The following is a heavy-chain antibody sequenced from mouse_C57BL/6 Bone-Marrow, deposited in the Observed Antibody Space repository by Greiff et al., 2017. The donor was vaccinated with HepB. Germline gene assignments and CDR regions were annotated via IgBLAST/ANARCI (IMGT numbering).Heavy chain of an antibody. D-gene: IGHD1-1*01. Sequence: VQLQQSGPELVKPGASVKISCKASGYSFTDYNMNWVKQSNGKSLEWIGVINPNYGTNSYNQKFKGKATLTVDQSSSTAYMQLNSLTSEDSAVYYCATLYYGSSYGYFDYWGQGTTLTVSS. CDR2: INPNYGTN. CDR1: GYSFTDYN. CDR3: ATLYYGSSYGYFDY. V-gene: IGHV1-39*01. J-gene: IGHJ2*01.